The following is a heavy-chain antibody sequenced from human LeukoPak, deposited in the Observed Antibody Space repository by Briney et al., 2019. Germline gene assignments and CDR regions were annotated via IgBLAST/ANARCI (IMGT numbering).Heavy chain of an antibody. D-gene: IGHD3-10*01. J-gene: IGHJ5*02. Sequence: SETLSLTCAVSGGSISSSNWWSWVRQPPGKGLEWIGEIYHSGSTNYNPSLKSRVTISVDTSKNQFSLKLSSVTAADAAVYYCARVGSGNWFDPWGQGTLVTVSS. V-gene: IGHV4-4*02. CDR2: IYHSGST. CDR1: GGSISSSNW. CDR3: ARVGSGNWFDP.